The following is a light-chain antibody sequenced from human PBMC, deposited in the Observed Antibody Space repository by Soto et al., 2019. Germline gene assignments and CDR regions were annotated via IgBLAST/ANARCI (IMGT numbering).Light chain of an antibody. CDR1: QSVSSSY. J-gene: IGKJ2*01. Sequence: EIVLTQSPGTLSLSPGERATLSCRASQSVSSSYLAWYQQKPGQAPRLLIYSASSRDTGIPDRFSGSGSGTDFALTISRLEPEDFAVYYCQQYGSSPPYTFGQGTKLDIK. V-gene: IGKV3-20*01. CDR3: QQYGSSPPYT. CDR2: SAS.